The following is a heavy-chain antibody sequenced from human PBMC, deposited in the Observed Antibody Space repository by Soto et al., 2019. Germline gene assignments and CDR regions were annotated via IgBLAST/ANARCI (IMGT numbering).Heavy chain of an antibody. D-gene: IGHD6-19*01. CDR3: ARPYSVAGTTAVDY. J-gene: IGHJ4*02. CDR1: GYTFTSYG. CDR2: ISAYNGNT. V-gene: IGHV1-18*01. Sequence: ASVKVSCKASGYTFTSYGISWVRQAPGQGLEWMGWISAYNGNTNYAQKLQGRVTMTTATSTSTAYMELRSLRSDDTAVYYCARPYSVAGTTAVDYWGQGTLVTVSS.